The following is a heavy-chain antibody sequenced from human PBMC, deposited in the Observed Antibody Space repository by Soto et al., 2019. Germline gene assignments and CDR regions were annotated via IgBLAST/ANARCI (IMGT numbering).Heavy chain of an antibody. CDR2: IYFGGTT. CDR1: GASISSNF. CDR3: ATRTVGSNAFFDT. J-gene: IGHJ4*02. D-gene: IGHD3-10*01. Sequence: QVHLQEAGPGLVKPSETLSLTCSVSGASISSNFWSWVRQPPGKGLEWIGYIYFGGTTQSNPSLKGRATLSLDTSKHQVTLNLASVSAADTAVYYCATRTVGSNAFFDTWGQGALVTVSS. V-gene: IGHV4-4*09.